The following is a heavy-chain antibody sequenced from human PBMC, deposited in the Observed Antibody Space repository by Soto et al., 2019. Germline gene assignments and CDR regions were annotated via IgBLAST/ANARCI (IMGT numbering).Heavy chain of an antibody. CDR3: ARDLRKWELHTPFDY. D-gene: IGHD1-26*01. Sequence: QVQLVQSGAEVKKPGASVKVSCKTSGYTFTSYGISWVRQAPGQGLEWMGWISAYNGNTNYAQKLQGRVTMTTDTSTSTAYMELRSLRSDDTAVYYCARDLRKWELHTPFDYWGQGTLVTVSS. CDR2: ISAYNGNT. J-gene: IGHJ4*02. CDR1: GYTFTSYG. V-gene: IGHV1-18*01.